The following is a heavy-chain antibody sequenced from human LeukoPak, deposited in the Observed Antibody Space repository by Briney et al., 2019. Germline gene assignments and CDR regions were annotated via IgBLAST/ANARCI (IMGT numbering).Heavy chain of an antibody. CDR1: GFTFSSYW. CDR2: FNSDGSSI. Sequence: GGSLRLSCAASGFTFSSYWMHWVPQAPGKGLVWVSRFNSDGSSIAYADSVQGRFTISRDNAKNTLYLQVSSLSVEDTAVYYCARETSTGKYPQNVPDYWGQGTLVTVSS. J-gene: IGHJ4*02. V-gene: IGHV3-74*01. D-gene: IGHD2-8*02. CDR3: ARETSTGKYPQNVPDY.